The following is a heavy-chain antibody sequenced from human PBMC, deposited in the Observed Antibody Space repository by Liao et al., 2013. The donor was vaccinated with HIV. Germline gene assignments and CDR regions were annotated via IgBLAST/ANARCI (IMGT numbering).Heavy chain of an antibody. CDR2: IYYSGNT. Sequence: QLHLQESGPGLVKPSDTLSLTCSVSGGSITTTSYYWGWIRQPPGKGLEWMGSIYYSGNTYYNPSLKSRLIMSLDTSKNQFSLSLKSVTAADTALYYCATDRVTLFGRWGQGILVTVSS. J-gene: IGHJ4*02. CDR1: GGSITTTSYY. V-gene: IGHV4-39*07. CDR3: ATDRVTLFGR. D-gene: IGHD3/OR15-3a*01.